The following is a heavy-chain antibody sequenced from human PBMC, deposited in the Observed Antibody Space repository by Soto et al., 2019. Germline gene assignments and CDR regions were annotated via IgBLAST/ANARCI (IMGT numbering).Heavy chain of an antibody. V-gene: IGHV3-23*01. CDR3: ARGIALSTGRVVDS. Sequence: GGSLRLSCAASGFTFSSYAMNWVRQAPGKGLEWVSAISGSGGSTYYADSVKGRFTISRDSSKNTLYLQMNSLRAEDTAVYYGARGIALSTGRVVDSWGKGTMVTVSS. CDR1: GFTFSSYA. J-gene: IGHJ6*04. CDR2: ISGSGGST. D-gene: IGHD3-22*01.